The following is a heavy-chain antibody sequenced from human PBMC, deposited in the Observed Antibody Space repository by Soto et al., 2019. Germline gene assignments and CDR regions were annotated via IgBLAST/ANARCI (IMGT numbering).Heavy chain of an antibody. CDR2: IYYSGST. D-gene: IGHD5-12*01. J-gene: IGHJ4*02. Sequence: QLQLQESGPGLVKPSETLSLTCTVSGGSISSSSYYWGWIRQPPGKGLEWIGSIYYSGSTYYNPSLKSRDXXSXDXXKNQVSLKLSSVTAADTAVYYWARHYDYQRWLPAYWGQGTLVTVSS. CDR3: ARHYDYQRWLPAY. CDR1: GGSISSSSYY. V-gene: IGHV4-39*01.